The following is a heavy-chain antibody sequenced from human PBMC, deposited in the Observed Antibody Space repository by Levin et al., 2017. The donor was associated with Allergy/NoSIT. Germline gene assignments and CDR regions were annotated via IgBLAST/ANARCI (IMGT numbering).Heavy chain of an antibody. CDR2: IYLSGST. CDR1: GGSISSGGYS. Sequence: SETLSLTCAVSGGSISSGGYSWSWIRQPPGKGLEWIGNIYLSGSTNDNPSLKSRVTMSVDRSKHQFSLKLSYVTAADTAVYYCARVAGYSYDYYFDYWGPGTLVTVSS. V-gene: IGHV4-30-2*01. CDR3: ARVAGYSYDYYFDY. D-gene: IGHD5-18*01. J-gene: IGHJ4*02.